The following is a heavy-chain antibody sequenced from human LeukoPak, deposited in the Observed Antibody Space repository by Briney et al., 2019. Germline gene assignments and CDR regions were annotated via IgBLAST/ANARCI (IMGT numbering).Heavy chain of an antibody. D-gene: IGHD6-13*01. CDR2: ISPSGGST. J-gene: IGHJ4*02. CDR1: GYTFTSNY. V-gene: IGHV1-46*01. Sequence: VASVKVSCKAFGYTFTSNYMHWVRQAPGQGPEWMGVISPSGGSTTYAQKFQGRVTLTRDMSTSTDYMELSSLRSEDMAVYYCARGGFGSSWYLHGYYFDYWGQGTLVTVSS. CDR3: ARGGFGSSWYLHGYYFDY.